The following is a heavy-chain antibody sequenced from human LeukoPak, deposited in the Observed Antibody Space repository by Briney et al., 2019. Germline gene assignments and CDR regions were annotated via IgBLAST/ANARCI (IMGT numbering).Heavy chain of an antibody. V-gene: IGHV1-69*13. CDR3: ASGPYSGYDYGRDY. CDR2: IIPIFGTA. CDR1: GGTFSSYA. J-gene: IGHJ4*02. Sequence: SVKVSCKASGGTFSSYAISWVRQAPGQGLEWMGGIIPIFGTANYAQKFQGRVTITADESTSTAYMELSSLRSEDTAVYYCASGPYSGYDYGRDYWGQGTLVTVSS. D-gene: IGHD5-12*01.